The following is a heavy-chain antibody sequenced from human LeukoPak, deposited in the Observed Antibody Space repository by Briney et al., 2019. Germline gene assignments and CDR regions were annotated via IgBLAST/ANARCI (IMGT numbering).Heavy chain of an antibody. D-gene: IGHD3-22*01. CDR3: ARVFFDSVGYYYDS. Sequence: AGSLRLSWAASGFTFSTSPMHWVRQAPGKGLEYVSSISSDGGSTYYANSVKGRFTISRDNSMSTMYLQMGNLRAEDLAVYYCARVFFDSVGYYYDSWGQGTLVSVSS. CDR2: ISSDGGST. CDR1: GFTFSTSP. V-gene: IGHV3-64*01. J-gene: IGHJ4*02.